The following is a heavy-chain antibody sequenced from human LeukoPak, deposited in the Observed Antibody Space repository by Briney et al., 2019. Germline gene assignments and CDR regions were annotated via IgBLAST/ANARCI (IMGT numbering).Heavy chain of an antibody. CDR1: GGSISSYY. J-gene: IGHJ4*02. V-gene: IGHV4-59*01. CDR3: ARVPRQQLVYFDY. CDR2: IYYSGST. Sequence: SETLSLTCTVSGGSISSYYWSWIRQPPGKGLEWIGYIYYSGSTNYDPSLKSRVTISVDTSKNQFSLKLGSVTAADTAVYYCARVPRQQLVYFDYWGQGTLVTVSS. D-gene: IGHD6-13*01.